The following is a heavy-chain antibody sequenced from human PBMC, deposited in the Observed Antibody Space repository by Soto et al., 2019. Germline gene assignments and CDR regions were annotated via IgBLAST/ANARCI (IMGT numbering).Heavy chain of an antibody. Sequence: QVLLVQSGAEVKKPGASVKVSCKASGYIFTSFYMHWVRQAPGQGLEWVGIINPCGGRASYTQKFQGRLIMTSDTSTRTVYMELSSLRSEDTAVYYCARDSDILVSSVPMGAGYYYSALDIWGQGTTVTVSS. CDR3: ARDSDILVSSVPMGAGYYYSALDI. CDR2: INPCGGRA. D-gene: IGHD2-15*01. V-gene: IGHV1-46*01. CDR1: GYIFTSFY. J-gene: IGHJ6*02.